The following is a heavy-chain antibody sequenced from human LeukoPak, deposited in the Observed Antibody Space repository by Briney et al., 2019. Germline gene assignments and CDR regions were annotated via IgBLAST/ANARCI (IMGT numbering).Heavy chain of an antibody. CDR3: ASRSRQYYYDSSGYPLDAFDI. CDR2: IYHSGST. D-gene: IGHD3-22*01. J-gene: IGHJ3*02. V-gene: IGHV4-4*02. Sequence: SGTLSLTCAVSGGSISSSNWWSWVRQPPGQGLEWIGEIYHSGSTNYNPSLKSRVTISVDKSKNQFSLKLSSVTAADTAVYYCASRSRQYYYDSSGYPLDAFDIWGQGTMVTVSS. CDR1: GGSISSSNW.